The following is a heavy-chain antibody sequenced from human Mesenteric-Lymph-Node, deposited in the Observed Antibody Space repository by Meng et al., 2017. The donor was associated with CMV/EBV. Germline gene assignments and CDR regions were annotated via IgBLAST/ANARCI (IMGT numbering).Heavy chain of an antibody. V-gene: IGHV4-38-2*02. D-gene: IGHD6-19*01. Sequence: SETLSLTCTVSGFSISSGYYWGWIRQPPGRGLEWIGSIYYGGSTYYNPSLKSRVTLSVDTSMNQFSLKLSSVTATDTAVYYCARDLWSSGWAAYFDYWGQGTLVTVSS. CDR2: IYYGGST. CDR3: ARDLWSSGWAAYFDY. CDR1: GFSISSGYY. J-gene: IGHJ4*02.